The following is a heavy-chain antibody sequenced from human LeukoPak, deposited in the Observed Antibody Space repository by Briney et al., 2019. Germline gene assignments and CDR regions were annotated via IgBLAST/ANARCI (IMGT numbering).Heavy chain of an antibody. J-gene: IGHJ6*03. CDR2: IIPIFGTA. Sequence: SVKVSCKASGGTFSSYAISWVRQAPGQGLEWMGGIIPIFGTANYAQKFQGRVTITADESTSTAYMELSSLRSEDTAVYYCARGAAPPGYYYYYMTSGAKGPRSPSP. CDR3: ARGAAPPGYYYYYMTS. D-gene: IGHD6-13*01. CDR1: GGTFSSYA. V-gene: IGHV1-69*13.